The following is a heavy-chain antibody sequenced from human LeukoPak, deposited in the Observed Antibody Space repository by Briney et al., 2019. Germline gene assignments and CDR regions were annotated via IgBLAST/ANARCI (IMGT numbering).Heavy chain of an antibody. D-gene: IGHD1-26*01. CDR1: EFTFSNYA. J-gene: IGHJ4*02. CDR3: AKDMRGFDTGSYISEF. CDR2: ISGSGEKI. Sequence: GGSLRLSCEASEFTFSNYAMSWVRLATGKGLEGVSDISGSGEKIHYGDAVKGRFTISRDNSKNTLYLQMNSLRAEDTAVYFCAKDMRGFDTGSYISEFWGQGTLVTVSP. V-gene: IGHV3-23*01.